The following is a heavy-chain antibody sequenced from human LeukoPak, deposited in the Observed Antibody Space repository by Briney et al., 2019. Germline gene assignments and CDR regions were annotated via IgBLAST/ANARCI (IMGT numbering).Heavy chain of an antibody. CDR1: GGSISSGGYY. D-gene: IGHD3-10*01. V-gene: IGHV4-31*03. J-gene: IGHJ6*02. CDR2: IYYSGSA. Sequence: PSETLSLTCTVSGGSISSGGYYWSWIRQDPGKGLEWIGYIYYSGSAYYNPSLKSRLSISVDTSKNQFSLKLSSVTAADTAVYYCARGIWFGEFLTLGYYGMDVWGQGTTVTVSS. CDR3: ARGIWFGEFLTLGYYGMDV.